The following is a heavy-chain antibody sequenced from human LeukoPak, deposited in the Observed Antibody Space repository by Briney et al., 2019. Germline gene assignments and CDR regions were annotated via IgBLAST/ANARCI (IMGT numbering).Heavy chain of an antibody. CDR2: INHSGST. CDR1: GGSFSGYY. J-gene: IGHJ5*02. D-gene: IGHD3-10*01. V-gene: IGHV4-34*01. Sequence: PSETLSLTCAVYGGSFSGYYWSWIRQPPGKGLEWIGDINHSGSTNYNPSLKSRVTISVDTSKNQFSLKLRSVTVADTAVYYCARGITMVRGVTRGNWFDPWGQGTLDTVSS. CDR3: ARGITMVRGVTRGNWFDP.